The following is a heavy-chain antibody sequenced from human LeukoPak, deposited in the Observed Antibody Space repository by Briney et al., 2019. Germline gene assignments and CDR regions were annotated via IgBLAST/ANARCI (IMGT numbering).Heavy chain of an antibody. Sequence: GGSLRLSCAASGFTFSFYGMHWVRQAPGKGLEWVAVIWYDGSNKYYADSVKGRFTISRDNSKNTLYLEMNSLRAEDTAVYYCARREQSSRTATLDYWGQGTLVTVSS. CDR2: IWYDGSNK. CDR3: ARREQSSRTATLDY. J-gene: IGHJ4*02. CDR1: GFTFSFYG. D-gene: IGHD2-15*01. V-gene: IGHV3-33*01.